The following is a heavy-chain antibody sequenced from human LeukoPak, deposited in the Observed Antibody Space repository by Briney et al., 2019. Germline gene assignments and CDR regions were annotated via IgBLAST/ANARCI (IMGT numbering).Heavy chain of an antibody. Sequence: GKSLRLSCAASGFTFSNYGMNWVRQAPGKGLEWVSSISSTGSYIYYADSLKGRFTISRDNAKNSLYLQMNSLRAEDAAVYYCARRQSTIAAAFDYWGQGTLVTVSS. J-gene: IGHJ4*02. CDR3: ARRQSTIAAAFDY. D-gene: IGHD6-13*01. V-gene: IGHV3-21*01. CDR1: GFTFSNYG. CDR2: ISSTGSYI.